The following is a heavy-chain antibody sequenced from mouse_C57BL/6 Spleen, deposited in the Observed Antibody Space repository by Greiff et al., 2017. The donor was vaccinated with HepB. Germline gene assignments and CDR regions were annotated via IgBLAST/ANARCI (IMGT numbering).Heavy chain of an antibody. J-gene: IGHJ4*01. Sequence: QVQLQQPGAELVKPGDSVKLSCKASGYTFTSYWMHWVKQRPGQGLEWIGMIHPNSGSTNYNEKFKSKATLTVDKSSSTAYMQLSSLTSEDSAVYYWARGYYDYDGRYYYAMDYWGQGTSVTVSS. CDR1: GYTFTSYW. CDR3: ARGYYDYDGRYYYAMDY. D-gene: IGHD2-4*01. V-gene: IGHV1-64*01. CDR2: IHPNSGST.